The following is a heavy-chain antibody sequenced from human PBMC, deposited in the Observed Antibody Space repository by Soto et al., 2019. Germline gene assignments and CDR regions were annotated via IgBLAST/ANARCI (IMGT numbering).Heavy chain of an antibody. CDR1: GFTFSNAW. J-gene: IGHJ4*02. CDR3: VTGQYCDY. CDR2: IKSKPDGGTT. Sequence: PGGSLRLSCIGSGFTFSNAWINWVRQAPGKGLEWVGRIKSKPDGGTTDYAAPVKGRFTISRDDSRNSVYLQMNSLETEDTALYYCVTGQYCDYWGQGTLVTVSS. V-gene: IGHV3-15*01.